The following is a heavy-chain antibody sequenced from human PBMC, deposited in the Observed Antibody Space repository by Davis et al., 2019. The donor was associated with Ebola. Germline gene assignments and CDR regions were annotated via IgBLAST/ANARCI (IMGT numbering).Heavy chain of an antibody. CDR3: VKEGTTTIWVDSDN. D-gene: IGHD1-26*01. CDR1: GFTFSAHT. J-gene: IGHJ4*02. Sequence: GESLKISCSAFGFTFSAHTMHWVRQAPGKGLEYVSVISSSGKTYYADSVKGRFTISRDNSQNNVYPQMTSLRVEDTAVYYCVKEGTTTIWVDSDNWGQGTLVTVAS. CDR2: ISSSGKT. V-gene: IGHV3-64D*08.